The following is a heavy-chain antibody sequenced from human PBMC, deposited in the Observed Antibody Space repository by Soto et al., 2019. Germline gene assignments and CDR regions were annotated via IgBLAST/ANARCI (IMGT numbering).Heavy chain of an antibody. J-gene: IGHJ6*02. Sequence: LRRSCEASGFTFNDYSMDWVRQAPEKGLEWVSSISSSGAYIYYADSVKGRFAISRDNANNVMYLQMDTLRAEDTAVYYCVRAGHVFDVHYYGMDLWGQGTTVTVSS. CDR3: VRAGHVFDVHYYGMDL. CDR1: GFTFNDYS. D-gene: IGHD3-10*01. V-gene: IGHV3-21*01. CDR2: ISSSGAYI.